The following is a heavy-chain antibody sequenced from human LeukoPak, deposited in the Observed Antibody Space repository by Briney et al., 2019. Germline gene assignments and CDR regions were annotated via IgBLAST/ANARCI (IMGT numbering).Heavy chain of an antibody. CDR3: ARVLSGTSDY. CDR1: AFTFISDS. V-gene: IGHV3-21*01. D-gene: IGHD1-20*01. J-gene: IGHJ4*02. Sequence: GRSLRPSCAPSAFTFISDSMSWVPQAPGKGLEWVSSISSSSSDIYYAATVKGRFHITRDNAKTSLYLQMSSLRAEDTAVYYCARVLSGTSDYWGQ. CDR2: ISSSSSDI.